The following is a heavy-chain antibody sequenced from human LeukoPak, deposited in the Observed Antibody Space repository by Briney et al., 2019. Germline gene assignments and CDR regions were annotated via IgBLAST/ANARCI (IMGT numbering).Heavy chain of an antibody. V-gene: IGHV1-8*01. J-gene: IGHJ5*02. D-gene: IGHD6-19*01. Sequence: ASVKVSCKASGYTFTSYDINWVRQATGQGLEWMGWTNPNSGNTGYAQKFQGRVTMTRDTSISTAYMELSRLRSDDTAVYYCAREVAGTRGWFDPWGQGTLVTVPS. CDR2: TNPNSGNT. CDR3: AREVAGTRGWFDP. CDR1: GYTFTSYD.